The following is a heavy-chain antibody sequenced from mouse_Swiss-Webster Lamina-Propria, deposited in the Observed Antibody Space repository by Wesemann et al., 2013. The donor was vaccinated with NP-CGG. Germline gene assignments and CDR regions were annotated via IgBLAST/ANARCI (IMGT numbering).Heavy chain of an antibody. V-gene: IGHV5-6*01. D-gene: IGHD6-1*01. CDR2: ISSGGSYT. Sequence: LEWVATISSGGSYTYYPDSVKGRFTISRDNAKNTLYLQMSSLKSEDTAMYYCARLPQLHYYAMDYWGQGTSVTVSS. CDR3: ARLPQLHYYAMDY. J-gene: IGHJ4*01.